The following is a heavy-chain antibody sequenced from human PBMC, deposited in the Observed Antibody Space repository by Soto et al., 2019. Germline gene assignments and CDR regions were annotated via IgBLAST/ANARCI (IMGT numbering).Heavy chain of an antibody. Sequence: ASVKVSCKASGYTFTSYGISWVRQAPGQGLEWMGWISAYNGNTNYAQKLQGRVTMTTETSTRTAYMELRSLRSDDTAVYYCARDPSIRYFDLLMHHYFDYWGQGTLVTVSS. V-gene: IGHV1-18*01. CDR1: GYTFTSYG. CDR3: ARDPSIRYFDLLMHHYFDY. CDR2: ISAYNGNT. D-gene: IGHD3-9*01. J-gene: IGHJ4*02.